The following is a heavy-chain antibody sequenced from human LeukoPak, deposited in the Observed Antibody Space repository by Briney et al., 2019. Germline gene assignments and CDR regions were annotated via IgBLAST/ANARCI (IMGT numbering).Heavy chain of an antibody. Sequence: GESLKISCKGSGYSFTSYWIGWVRPVPGKGLEWMGIIYPGDSDTRYSPSFQGQVTISADRSISTAYLQWSSLKASDTAMYYCARGFYGGYYYYYYMDVWGKGTTVAVS. V-gene: IGHV5-51*01. D-gene: IGHD4/OR15-4a*01. J-gene: IGHJ6*03. CDR2: IYPGDSDT. CDR1: GYSFTSYW. CDR3: ARGFYGGYYYYYYMDV.